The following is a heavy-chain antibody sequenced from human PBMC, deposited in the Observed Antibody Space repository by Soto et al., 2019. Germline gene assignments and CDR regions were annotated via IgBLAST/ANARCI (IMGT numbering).Heavy chain of an antibody. CDR2: IYPGDSDT. V-gene: IGHV5-51*01. J-gene: IGHJ6*02. Sequence: GESLKISCKGSGYSFTSYWIGWVRQMPGKGLELIGIIYPGDSDTRYSPSFQGPVNISADKSISTAYLQWSSMKASETAMYYCARETPSGYSSSWYYYYGMDVWGQGTAVTVSS. CDR1: GYSFTSYW. D-gene: IGHD6-13*01. CDR3: ARETPSGYSSSWYYYYGMDV.